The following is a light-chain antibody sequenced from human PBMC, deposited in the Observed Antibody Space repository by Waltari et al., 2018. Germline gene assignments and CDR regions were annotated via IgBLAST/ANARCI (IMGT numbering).Light chain of an antibody. J-gene: IGLJ1*01. CDR1: SSDIGAYNY. Sequence: QSALTQPPSASGSPGQSVSISCTGTSSDIGAYNYVSWYQKHPGKAPKLMISEVSKRPSGVPARFSGSKSGTTASLTVSGLQAEDEADYYCASYAGNNNFVFGSGTKVTVL. V-gene: IGLV2-8*01. CDR3: ASYAGNNNFV. CDR2: EVS.